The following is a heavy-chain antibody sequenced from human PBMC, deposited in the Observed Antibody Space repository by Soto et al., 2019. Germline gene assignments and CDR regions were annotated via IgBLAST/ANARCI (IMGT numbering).Heavy chain of an antibody. CDR3: ARHRPVPSWLIYDKDYYDGLDV. CDR2: IYHSGST. V-gene: IGHV4-4*02. Sequence: PSETLSLTCAVSGGSISSSNWWSWVRQPPGKGLEWIGEIYHSGSTNYNPSLKSRVTISVDKSKNQFSLKLSSVTAADTAVYYCARHRPVPSWLIYDKDYYDGLDVWGQGTTVTFS. CDR1: GGSISSSNW. D-gene: IGHD3-16*01. J-gene: IGHJ6*02.